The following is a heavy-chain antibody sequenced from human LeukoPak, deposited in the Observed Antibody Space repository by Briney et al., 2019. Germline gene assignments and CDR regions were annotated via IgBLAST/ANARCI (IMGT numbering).Heavy chain of an antibody. CDR2: IDSDGSST. Sequence: GGSLRLSCAASGFTFSSYAMSWVRQAPGKGLVWVSRIDSDGSSTNYADSVKGRFTISRDNAKNTLYLQMNSLRAEDTAVYYCAREAQRGYYFDYWGQGTLVTVSS. D-gene: IGHD1-1*01. CDR1: GFTFSSYA. J-gene: IGHJ4*02. V-gene: IGHV3-74*01. CDR3: AREAQRGYYFDY.